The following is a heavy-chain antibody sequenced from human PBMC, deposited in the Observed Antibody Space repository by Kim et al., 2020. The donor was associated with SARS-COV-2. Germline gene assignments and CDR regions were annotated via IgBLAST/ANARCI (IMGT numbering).Heavy chain of an antibody. CDR2: ISYDEVNK. D-gene: IGHD5-12*01. CDR3: AKVQYSGFDASMAMDL. Sequence: GGSLRLSCTASGFSFSSYGFHWVRQAPGKGLKWVASISYDEVNKYYADSVKGRFTISRDSSKNTLFLQMDSLRGDDTAVYYCAKVQYSGFDASMAMDLWGQGTTVTVSS. V-gene: IGHV3-30*18. J-gene: IGHJ6*02. CDR1: GFSFSSYG.